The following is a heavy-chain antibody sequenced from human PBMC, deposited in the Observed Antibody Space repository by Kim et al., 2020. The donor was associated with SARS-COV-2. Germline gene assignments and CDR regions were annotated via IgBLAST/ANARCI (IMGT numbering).Heavy chain of an antibody. CDR3: ARRKGDYVWGSYFFDY. CDR1: GGSISSGGYY. D-gene: IGHD3-16*01. V-gene: IGHV4-31*03. Sequence: SETLSLTCTVSGGSISSGGYYWSWIRQHPGKGLEWIGYIYYSGSTYYNPSLKSRVTISVDTSKNQFSLKLSSVTAADTAVYYCARRKGDYVWGSYFFDYWGQGTLVTVSS. J-gene: IGHJ4*02. CDR2: IYYSGST.